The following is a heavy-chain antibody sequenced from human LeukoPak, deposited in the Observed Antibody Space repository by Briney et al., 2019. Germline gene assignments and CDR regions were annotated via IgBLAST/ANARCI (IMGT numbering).Heavy chain of an antibody. Sequence: PSETLSLTCAVYGGSFSGYYWSWIRQPPGKGLEWIGEINHSGSTNYNPSLKSRVTISVDTSKNQFSLKLSSVTAADTAVYYCARKGRITIFGVVRQKYGMDVWGQGTTVTVSS. J-gene: IGHJ6*02. CDR2: INHSGST. D-gene: IGHD3-3*01. CDR3: ARKGRITIFGVVRQKYGMDV. CDR1: GGSFSGYY. V-gene: IGHV4-34*01.